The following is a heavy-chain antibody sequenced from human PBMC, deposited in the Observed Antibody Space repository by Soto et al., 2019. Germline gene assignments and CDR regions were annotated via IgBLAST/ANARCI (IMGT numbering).Heavy chain of an antibody. CDR2: MSYDGSNK. CDR3: VKDGSSGWPYYYGLDV. D-gene: IGHD6-19*01. Sequence: PGGSLRLSCAASGFTFSSYGMHWVRQAPGKGLEWVAVMSYDGSNKYYADSVKGRFTIARDNSKNTLFLHMSSLRAEDTAVYYCVKDGSSGWPYYYGLDVWGQGTSVTVSS. V-gene: IGHV3-30*18. CDR1: GFTFSSYG. J-gene: IGHJ6*02.